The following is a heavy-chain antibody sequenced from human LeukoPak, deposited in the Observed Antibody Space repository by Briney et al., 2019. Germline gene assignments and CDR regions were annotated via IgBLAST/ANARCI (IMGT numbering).Heavy chain of an antibody. Sequence: PSETLSLTCTVSGGSISSGGYYWSWIRQAPGKGLEWIGYIYHSGSTYYNPSLKSRVTISVDRSKNQFSLKLSSVTAADTAVYYCARGPRSSPGYFDYWGQGTLVTVSS. D-gene: IGHD6-13*01. CDR1: GGSISSGGYY. J-gene: IGHJ4*02. V-gene: IGHV4-30-2*01. CDR3: ARGPRSSPGYFDY. CDR2: IYHSGST.